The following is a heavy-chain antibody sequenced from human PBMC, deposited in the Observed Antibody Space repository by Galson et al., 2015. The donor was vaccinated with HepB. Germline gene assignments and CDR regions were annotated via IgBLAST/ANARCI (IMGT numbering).Heavy chain of an antibody. Sequence: SLRLSCAASGFTFSSYAMSWVRQAPGKGLEWVSAISGSGGSTYYADSVKGRFTISRDNSKNTLYLQMNSLRAEDTAVYYCARGQSKGYCGGDCYASPFEDWGQGTLVTVSS. CDR1: GFTFSSYA. CDR2: ISGSGGST. V-gene: IGHV3-23*01. D-gene: IGHD2-21*01. J-gene: IGHJ4*02. CDR3: ARGQSKGYCGGDCYASPFED.